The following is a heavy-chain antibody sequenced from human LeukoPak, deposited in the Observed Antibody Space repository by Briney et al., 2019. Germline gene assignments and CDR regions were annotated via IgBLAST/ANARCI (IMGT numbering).Heavy chain of an antibody. D-gene: IGHD3-16*01. CDR3: ARSPSGEPTN. V-gene: IGHV4-34*01. J-gene: IGHJ4*02. CDR2: INHSGST. CDR1: GGSFSGYY. Sequence: PSETLSLTCAVYGGSFSGYYWSWIRQPPGKGLEWIGEINHSGSTNYNPSLKSRVTISVDTSKNQFSLKLSSVTAADTAVYYCARSPSGEPTNWGQGTLVTVSS.